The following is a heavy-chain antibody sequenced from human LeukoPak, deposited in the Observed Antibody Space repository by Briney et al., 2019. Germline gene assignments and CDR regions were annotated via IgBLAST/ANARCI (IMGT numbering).Heavy chain of an antibody. V-gene: IGHV4-39*01. D-gene: IGHD5-18*01. CDR3: ARQTWIKLLVIDS. Sequence: SETLSLTCTLSLGSLSISSYYGAWVRQPPGNWPEWIGCIYYMGITRHNPSLKSHVTISVDPSIKQLSLKLTSVTSPDTADPFCARQTWIKLLVIDSWGQGTLVTVSS. CDR1: LGSLSISSYY. CDR2: IYYMGIT. J-gene: IGHJ5*01.